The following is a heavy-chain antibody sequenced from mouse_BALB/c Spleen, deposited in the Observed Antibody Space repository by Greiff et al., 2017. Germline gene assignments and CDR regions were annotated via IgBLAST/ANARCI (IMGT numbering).Heavy chain of an antibody. CDR3: ARCGYDPWYFDV. D-gene: IGHD2-2*01. V-gene: IGHV1-7*01. Sequence: QVQLQQSGAELAKPGASVKMSCKASGYTFTSYWMHWVKQRPGQGLEWIGYINPSTGYTEYNQKFKDKATLTADKSSSTAYMQLSSLTSEDSAVYYCARCGYDPWYFDVWGAGTTVTVSS. CDR2: INPSTGYT. CDR1: GYTFTSYW. J-gene: IGHJ1*01.